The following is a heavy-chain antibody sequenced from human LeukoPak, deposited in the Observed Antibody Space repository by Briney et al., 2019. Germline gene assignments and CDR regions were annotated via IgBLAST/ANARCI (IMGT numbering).Heavy chain of an antibody. CDR2: IAYDGSRA. V-gene: IGHV3-33*01. D-gene: IGHD1-14*01. Sequence: GGSLRLSCAGSGFTFGGYGMHWFRQAPGKGLEWVAVIAYDGSRAFYADSVKGRFTISRDNSKNTMSVQMDDLRAEDTAVYYCTRYNNDHFDYWGQGALVTVSS. CDR3: TRYNNDHFDY. J-gene: IGHJ4*02. CDR1: GFTFGGYG.